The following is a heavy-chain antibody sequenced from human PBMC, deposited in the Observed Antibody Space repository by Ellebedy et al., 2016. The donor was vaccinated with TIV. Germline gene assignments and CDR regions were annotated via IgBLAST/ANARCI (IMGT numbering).Heavy chain of an antibody. J-gene: IGHJ4*02. CDR2: IIAIFGTT. D-gene: IGHD2-15*01. CDR1: GATFSGSA. CDR3: ANPYCSGGSCYSRRFYFDS. V-gene: IGHV1-69*13. Sequence: SVKVSCKASGATFSGSAISWVRQAPGQGLEWIGGIIAIFGTTKYAQKFQGRVTITADQSTNTAYMELSSLSSEDTAVYYCANPYCSGGSCYSRRFYFDSWGQGTLVTVSS.